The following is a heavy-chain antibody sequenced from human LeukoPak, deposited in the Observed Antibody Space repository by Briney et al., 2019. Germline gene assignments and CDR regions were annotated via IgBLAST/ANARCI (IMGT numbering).Heavy chain of an antibody. Sequence: QTGGSLRLSCAASGFTFSSYAMDWVRQAPGKGLEWVSAISGSGGSTYYAESVKGRFTISRDNSGNTLYLQMNSLRAEDTAVYYCAKDSGHYGGNSGWFDPWGQGTLVTVSS. V-gene: IGHV3-23*01. CDR2: ISGSGGST. D-gene: IGHD4-23*01. CDR3: AKDSGHYGGNSGWFDP. CDR1: GFTFSSYA. J-gene: IGHJ5*02.